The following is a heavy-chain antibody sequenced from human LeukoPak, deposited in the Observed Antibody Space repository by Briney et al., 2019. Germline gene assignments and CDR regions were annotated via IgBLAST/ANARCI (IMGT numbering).Heavy chain of an antibody. CDR2: IWDDGSNK. Sequence: GGSLRLSCAAAGFSFSSYGMHWVRQAPGKGLGWGAVIWDDGSNKYYADSVKGRFTISRDNSKTTLYLQMTSLRAEDTAVYYCARAPRVLMVYAIDGMAVWGQETTVTVSS. D-gene: IGHD2-8*01. CDR3: ARAPRVLMVYAIDGMAV. CDR1: GFSFSSYG. V-gene: IGHV3-33*01. J-gene: IGHJ6*02.